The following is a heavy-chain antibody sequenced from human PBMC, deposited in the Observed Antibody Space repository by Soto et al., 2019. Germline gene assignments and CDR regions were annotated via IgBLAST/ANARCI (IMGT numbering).Heavy chain of an antibody. CDR2: ISAYNGNT. V-gene: IGHV1-18*01. CDR3: ARATVTTENAFDI. Sequence: QVQLVQSGAEVQKPGASVKVSCKASGYTFTSYGVTWVRQAPGQGLEWMGWISAYNGNTNYAQNLQGRVTMTTDTSTSIAYMELRSLRSDDTAVYYCARATVTTENAFDIWGQGTMVTVSS. J-gene: IGHJ3*02. CDR1: GYTFTSYG. D-gene: IGHD4-17*01.